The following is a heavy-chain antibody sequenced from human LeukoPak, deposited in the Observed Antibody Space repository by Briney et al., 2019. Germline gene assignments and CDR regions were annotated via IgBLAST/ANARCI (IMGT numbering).Heavy chain of an antibody. J-gene: IGHJ4*02. Sequence: GGPLRLSCAASGFTFSSYGMHWVRQAPGKGLEWVAVIWYDGSNKYYADSVKGRFTISRDNSKNTLYLQMNGLRAEDTAVYYCAKERMRYCGGDCYSGNYFDYWGQGTLVTVSS. V-gene: IGHV3-33*06. D-gene: IGHD2-21*02. CDR3: AKERMRYCGGDCYSGNYFDY. CDR2: IWYDGSNK. CDR1: GFTFSSYG.